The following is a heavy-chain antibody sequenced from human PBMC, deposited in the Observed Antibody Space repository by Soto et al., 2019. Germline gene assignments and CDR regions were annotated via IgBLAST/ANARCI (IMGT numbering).Heavy chain of an antibody. CDR2: IVPLFRTT. J-gene: IGHJ3*02. CDR3: ARGKQLARLDAFDI. V-gene: IGHV1-69*06. CDR1: GGTFSSYA. Sequence: GASVKVSCKTSGGTFSSYAISWVRQAPGQGLERMGGIVPLFRTTNYAQKFQGRVTITADTSTYTVYMELSGLRSGDTAVYYCARGKQLARLDAFDIWGQGTMVTVSS. D-gene: IGHD6-13*01.